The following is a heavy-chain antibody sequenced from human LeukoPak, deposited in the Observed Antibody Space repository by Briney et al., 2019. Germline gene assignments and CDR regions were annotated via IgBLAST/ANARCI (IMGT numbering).Heavy chain of an antibody. J-gene: IGHJ5*02. CDR1: GGSISSDNYQ. D-gene: IGHD3-10*01. V-gene: IGHV4-30-4*01. CDR3: ARYGSGSTWFDP. CDR2: INYSGST. Sequence: SETLSLTCTVSGGSISSDNYQWSWVRQPPGKGLEWIGYINYSGSTYYSPSLKSRVTISVDTSKNQFFLKLSSVTAADTAVYYCARYGSGSTWFDPWGQGTLVTVSS.